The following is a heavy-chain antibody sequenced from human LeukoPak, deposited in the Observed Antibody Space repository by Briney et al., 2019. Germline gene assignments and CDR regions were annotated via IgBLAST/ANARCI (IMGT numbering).Heavy chain of an antibody. Sequence: GESLKISCKGSGYSFTNYWIGWVRHMPGKGLEWMGIIYPGDSATRYSPSFQGQVTISADKSISTAYLQWSSLKASDTAMYYCARQNVPPYSSSWCWAFDYWGQGTLVTVSS. CDR3: ARQNVPPYSSSWCWAFDY. CDR2: IYPGDSAT. V-gene: IGHV5-51*01. J-gene: IGHJ4*02. D-gene: IGHD6-13*01. CDR1: GYSFTNYW.